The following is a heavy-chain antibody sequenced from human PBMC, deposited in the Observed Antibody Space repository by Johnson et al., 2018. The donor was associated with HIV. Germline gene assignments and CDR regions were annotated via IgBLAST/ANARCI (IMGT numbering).Heavy chain of an antibody. CDR2: IWYDGNNK. Sequence: QVQLVESGGGVVQPGRSLRLSCAASGFTFSSYGMHWVRQAPGKGLEWVAVIWYDGNNKYYADSVKGRFTISRDNSKNTLYLQMNSLRAEDTAVYYCAKEGSGYFHAFDIWGQGTMVTVSS. V-gene: IGHV3-33*06. CDR3: AKEGSGYFHAFDI. CDR1: GFTFSSYG. J-gene: IGHJ3*02. D-gene: IGHD3-22*01.